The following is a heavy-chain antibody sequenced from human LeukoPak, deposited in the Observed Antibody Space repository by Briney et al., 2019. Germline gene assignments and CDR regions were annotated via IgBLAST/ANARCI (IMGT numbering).Heavy chain of an antibody. V-gene: IGHV3-30*02. J-gene: IGHJ4*02. CDR1: GFTFSSYG. D-gene: IGHD6-6*01. CDR3: AKDRIAARHIIDY. CDR2: IRYDGSNK. Sequence: GGSLRLSCAASGFTFSSYGMHWVRQAPGKGLEWVAFIRYDGSNKYYADSVKGRFTICRDNCKNKMYMKMNSLRAEDTAVYYCAKDRIAARHIIDYWGQGTLVTVSS.